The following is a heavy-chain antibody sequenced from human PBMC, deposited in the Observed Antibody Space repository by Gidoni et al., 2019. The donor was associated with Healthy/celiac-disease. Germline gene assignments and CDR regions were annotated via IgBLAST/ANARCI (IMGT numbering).Heavy chain of an antibody. CDR3: ARTTYYYDSSGYYFEYYYYGMDV. J-gene: IGHJ6*02. Sequence: VQLVESGGGLVKPGGSLRLSCAASGFPFSSSSMNWVRQAPGKGLEWVSSISSSSSYIYYADSVKGRFTIARDNAKNSLYLQMNSLRAEDTAVYYCARTTYYYDSSGYYFEYYYYGMDVWGQGTTVTVSS. D-gene: IGHD3-22*01. V-gene: IGHV3-21*01. CDR1: GFPFSSSS. CDR2: ISSSSSYI.